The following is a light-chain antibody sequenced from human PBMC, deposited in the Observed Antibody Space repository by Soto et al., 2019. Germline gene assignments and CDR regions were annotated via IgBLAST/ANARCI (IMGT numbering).Light chain of an antibody. J-gene: IGKJ5*01. V-gene: IGKV1-5*03. Sequence: DIQMTQSPSTLSASVGDRVTITCRASQAISSWLAWYQQKPGKAPNLLIYKASTLESGVPSRFSGSGSGTEFTLTIGGLQPDDFATYYCQQFNSYPITFGQGTRLEIK. CDR2: KAS. CDR1: QAISSW. CDR3: QQFNSYPIT.